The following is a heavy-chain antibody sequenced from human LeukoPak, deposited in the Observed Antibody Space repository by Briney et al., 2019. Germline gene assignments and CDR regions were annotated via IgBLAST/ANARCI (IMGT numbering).Heavy chain of an antibody. V-gene: IGHV1-18*01. CDR3: ARDLAAAGRDY. J-gene: IGHJ4*02. D-gene: IGHD6-13*01. Sequence: HGASVKVSCKASGYTFTSYVISWVRQAPGQGLEGKGWISAYNGNTNYAQKFQGRVTMTRDMSTSTVYMELSSLRSEDTAVYYCARDLAAAGRDYWGQGTLVTVSS. CDR2: ISAYNGNT. CDR1: GYTFTSYV.